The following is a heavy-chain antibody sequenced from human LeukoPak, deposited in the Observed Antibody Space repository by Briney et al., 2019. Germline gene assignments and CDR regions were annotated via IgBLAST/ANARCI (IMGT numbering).Heavy chain of an antibody. J-gene: IGHJ4*02. Sequence: EASVKVSCKASGYTFTSYGISWVRQAPGQGPEWMGWINPNSGGTNYAQKFQGRVTMTRDTSTSTAYMELRSLRSDDTAVYYCARGYQLLYDYWGQGTLVTVSS. D-gene: IGHD2-2*02. CDR3: ARGYQLLYDY. V-gene: IGHV1-18*01. CDR1: GYTFTSYG. CDR2: INPNSGGT.